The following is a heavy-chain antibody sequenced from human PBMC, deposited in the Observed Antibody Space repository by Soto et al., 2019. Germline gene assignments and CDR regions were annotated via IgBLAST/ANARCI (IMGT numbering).Heavy chain of an antibody. CDR1: GFTFSSYG. CDR3: AKSRGKLTSELAYSYGYAHDY. J-gene: IGHJ4*02. CDR2: ISYDGSNK. D-gene: IGHD5-18*01. V-gene: IGHV3-30*18. Sequence: QVQLVESGGGVVQPGRSLRLSCAASGFTFSSYGMHWVRQAPGKGLEWVAVISYDGSNKYYTDSVKGRFTISRDNSKNTLYLQMNSLRDGDTAVDYCAKSRGKLTSELAYSYGYAHDYWGQGTLVTVSS.